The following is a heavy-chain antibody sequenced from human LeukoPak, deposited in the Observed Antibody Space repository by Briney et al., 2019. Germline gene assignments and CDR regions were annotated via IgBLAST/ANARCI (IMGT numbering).Heavy chain of an antibody. J-gene: IGHJ4*02. CDR1: GFTFSNAW. CDR3: ARVIGGAVFDY. Sequence: PGGSLRLSCAASGFTFSNAWMSWVRQAPGKGLEWVSYISSSGSTIYYADSVKGRFTISRDNAKNSLYLQMNSLRAEDTAVYYCARVIGGAVFDYWGQGTLVTVSS. V-gene: IGHV3-11*04. CDR2: ISSSGSTI. D-gene: IGHD3-22*01.